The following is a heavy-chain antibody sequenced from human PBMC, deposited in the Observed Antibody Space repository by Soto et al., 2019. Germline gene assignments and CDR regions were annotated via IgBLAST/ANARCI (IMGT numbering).Heavy chain of an antibody. CDR3: ARGVFDSGNNCPCPSDFDI. Sequence: QVQLEQSGAEVKKPGSSVKVSCKASGGTLSDHGVAWLQQAPGQGLEGMGGPIPVFNALKYAPKFQGRVTIGAHKSTNIAYMDLSSLRSEETALYSCARGVFDSGNNCPCPSDFDIWGQGTMVIVSS. V-gene: IGHV1-69*06. CDR2: PIPVFNAL. J-gene: IGHJ3*02. D-gene: IGHD3-10*01. CDR1: GGTLSDHG.